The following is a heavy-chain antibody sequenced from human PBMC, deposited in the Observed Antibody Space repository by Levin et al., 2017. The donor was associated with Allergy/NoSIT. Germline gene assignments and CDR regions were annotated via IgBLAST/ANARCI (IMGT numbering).Heavy chain of an antibody. Sequence: GGSLRLSCAASGFTFSSYWMHWVRQAPGKGLVWVSRIKSDGSSATYADSVKGRFTISRDNAKNTLYLQMNSLRAEDTAVYYCARDCEAFWSGFLLGGWGQGTLVTVSS. J-gene: IGHJ4*02. V-gene: IGHV3-74*01. D-gene: IGHD3-3*01. CDR1: GFTFSSYW. CDR3: ARDCEAFWSGFLLGG. CDR2: IKSDGSSA.